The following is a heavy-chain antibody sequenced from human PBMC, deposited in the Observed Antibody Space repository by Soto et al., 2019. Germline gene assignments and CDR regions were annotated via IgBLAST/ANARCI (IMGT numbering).Heavy chain of an antibody. CDR2: IGTAGDT. CDR1: GFTFSSYD. D-gene: IGHD1-26*01. V-gene: IGHV3-13*04. J-gene: IGHJ6*02. Sequence: EVQLVESGGGLVQPGGSLRLSCAASGFTFSSYDMHWVRQATGKGLEWVSAIGTAGDTYYPGSVKGRFTISRENAKNSLYLQMNSLRAGDTAVYYCARNRPVGYYYYGMDVWDQGTTVTVSS. CDR3: ARNRPVGYYYYGMDV.